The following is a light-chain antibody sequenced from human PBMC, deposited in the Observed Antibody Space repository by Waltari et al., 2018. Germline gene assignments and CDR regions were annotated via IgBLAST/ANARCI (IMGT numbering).Light chain of an antibody. Sequence: QSVLTQPPSASGHPGQRVTISCSGHNYHIGTHDLHWYQSFPGTAPKLLISANHQRPSGVPDRFFGSKSGTSASLAISGLRSDDETDYYCVAWDDSLTAWVFGGGTKLTVL. CDR2: ANH. J-gene: IGLJ3*02. V-gene: IGLV1-47*01. CDR3: VAWDDSLTAWV. CDR1: NYHIGTHD.